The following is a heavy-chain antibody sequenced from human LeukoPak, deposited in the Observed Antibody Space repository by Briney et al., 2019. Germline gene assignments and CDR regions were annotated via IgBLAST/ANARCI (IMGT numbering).Heavy chain of an antibody. Sequence: GGSLRLSCAASGFTFSSYGMHWVRQAPGQGLEWVAVISYDGRNKYYADSVKGRFTISRDNSKNTLYLQMNSLRAEDTAVYYCAKGSHKPSSSWPEWGQGTLVTVSS. CDR1: GFTFSSYG. V-gene: IGHV3-30*18. CDR3: AKGSHKPSSSWPE. J-gene: IGHJ4*02. CDR2: ISYDGRNK. D-gene: IGHD6-13*01.